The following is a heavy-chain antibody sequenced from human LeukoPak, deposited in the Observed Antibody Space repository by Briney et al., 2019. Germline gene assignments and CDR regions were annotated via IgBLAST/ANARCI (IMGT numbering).Heavy chain of an antibody. V-gene: IGHV3-49*03. CDR2: IRSKAYGGTT. CDR3: TRSSVTMIVVVYDY. CDR1: GFTFGDYA. J-gene: IGHJ4*02. D-gene: IGHD3-22*01. Sequence: GGSLRPSCTASGFTFGDYAMSWFRQAPGKGLEWVGFIRSKAYGGTTEYAASVKGRFTISRDDSKSIAYLQMNSLKTEDTAVYYCTRSSVTMIVVVYDYWGQGTLVTVSS.